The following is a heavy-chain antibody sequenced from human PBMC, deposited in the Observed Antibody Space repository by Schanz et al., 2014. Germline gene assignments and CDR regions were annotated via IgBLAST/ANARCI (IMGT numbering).Heavy chain of an antibody. D-gene: IGHD4-17*01. Sequence: GQLAESGGGLVQPGGSLRLSCAVSGFTVSSNHMSWVRQAPGKGLEWVSDISSGSSYANYADSVKGRFSISRDYSKNTLYLQMSSLRAEDTAIYYCARPRFDYGEVDYWGQGTLVTVSS. CDR1: GFTVSSNH. CDR2: ISSGSSYA. J-gene: IGHJ4*02. CDR3: ARPRFDYGEVDY. V-gene: IGHV3-11*05.